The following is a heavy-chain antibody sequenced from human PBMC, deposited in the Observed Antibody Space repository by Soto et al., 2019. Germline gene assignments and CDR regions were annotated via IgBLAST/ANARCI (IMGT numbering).Heavy chain of an antibody. CDR2: IIPIFGTA. D-gene: IGHD2-2*01. CDR3: ARVHCSSTSCYPYYYYYGMDV. Sequence: QVQLVQSGAEVKKPGSSVKVSCTASGGTFSSYAISWVRQAPGQGLEWMGGIIPIFGTANYAQKFQGRVTITADESTSKAYMELSSLRSEDTAVYYCARVHCSSTSCYPYYYYYGMDVWGQGTTVTVSS. J-gene: IGHJ6*02. CDR1: GGTFSSYA. V-gene: IGHV1-69*01.